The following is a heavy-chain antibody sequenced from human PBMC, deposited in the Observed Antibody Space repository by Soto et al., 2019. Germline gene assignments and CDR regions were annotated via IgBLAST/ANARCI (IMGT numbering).Heavy chain of an antibody. V-gene: IGHV3-30*04. D-gene: IGHD6-6*01. CDR1: GFTFSSYA. CDR2: ISYDGSNK. Sequence: PGGSLRLSCAASGFTFSSYAMYWVRQAPGKGLEWVAVISYDGSNKYYADSVKGRFTISRDNSKNTLYLQMNSLRAEDTAVYYCAKDLARKARYYYYGMDVWGQGTTVTVSS. CDR3: AKDLARKARYYYYGMDV. J-gene: IGHJ6*02.